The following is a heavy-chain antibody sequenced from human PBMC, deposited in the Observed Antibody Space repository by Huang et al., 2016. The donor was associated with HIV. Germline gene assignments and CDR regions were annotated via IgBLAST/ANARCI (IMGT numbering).Heavy chain of an antibody. Sequence: QVQLQESGPGLVKPSETLSLPWIRQPPGKELEWIGSSSYSGTTNYNPSLKRRVTISGDTSKNHFSLKLNSVTAADTAVYYCARDPWGSVWGSYSRLDVWGKGTTVTVSS. J-gene: IGHJ6*04. V-gene: IGHV4-59*01. CDR2: SSYSGTT. D-gene: IGHD3-16*01. CDR3: ARDPWGSVWGSYSRLDV.